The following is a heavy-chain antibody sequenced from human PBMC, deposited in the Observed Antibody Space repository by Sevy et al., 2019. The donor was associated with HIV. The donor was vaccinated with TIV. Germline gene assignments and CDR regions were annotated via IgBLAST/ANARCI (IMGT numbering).Heavy chain of an antibody. J-gene: IGHJ5*02. Sequence: GGSLRLSCAASGFTFSSYSMNWVRQAPGKGLEWVSSISSSSSYIYYADSVKGRFTISRDNAKNSLYLQMNSLRAEDTAVYNCARDQWELRAWFDPWGQGTLVTVSS. V-gene: IGHV3-21*01. D-gene: IGHD1-26*01. CDR1: GFTFSSYS. CDR2: ISSSSSYI. CDR3: ARDQWELRAWFDP.